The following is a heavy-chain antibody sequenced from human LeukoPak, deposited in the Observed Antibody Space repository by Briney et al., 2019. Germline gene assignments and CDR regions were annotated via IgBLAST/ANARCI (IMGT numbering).Heavy chain of an antibody. CDR2: IYSGGST. Sequence: GGSLRLSCAASGFTVSSNYMSWVRQAPGKGLEWVSVIYSGGSTYYADSVKGRFTISRDNSKNTLYLQMNSLRAEDTAVYYCARETSTVALDYWGQGTLVTVSS. J-gene: IGHJ4*02. D-gene: IGHD4-23*01. CDR1: GFTVSSNY. V-gene: IGHV3-66*01. CDR3: ARETSTVALDY.